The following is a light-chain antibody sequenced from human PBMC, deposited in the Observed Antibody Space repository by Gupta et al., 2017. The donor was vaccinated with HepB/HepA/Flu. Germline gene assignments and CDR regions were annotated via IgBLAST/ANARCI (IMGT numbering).Light chain of an antibody. Sequence: SALPPPASVSGSPGRSITVSCTGTRSDVGRYNLVSCYQQQPGKAPKLVIYEVSKRPSGVSNRFSGSKSGNTASLTISGLQAEDEADYYCCSYAGSSTFYVFGTGTKVTVL. J-gene: IGLJ1*01. V-gene: IGLV2-23*02. CDR2: EVS. CDR1: RSDVGRYNL. CDR3: CSYAGSSTFYV.